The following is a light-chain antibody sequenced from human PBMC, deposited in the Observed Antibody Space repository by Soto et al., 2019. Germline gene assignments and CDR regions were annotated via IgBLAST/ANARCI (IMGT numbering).Light chain of an antibody. CDR2: TNN. J-gene: IGLJ2*01. V-gene: IGLV1-47*02. CDR1: RPSIGSNH. Sequence: QSVLTQPPSASGTPGQRVTISGSGSRPSIGSNHVYWYQQLPGMAPKLLIYTNNQRPSGVPDRFSASNSGTSASLAISGFRSEDEDDYYCAAWHDSLSSVIFGGGTQLTVL. CDR3: AAWHDSLSSVI.